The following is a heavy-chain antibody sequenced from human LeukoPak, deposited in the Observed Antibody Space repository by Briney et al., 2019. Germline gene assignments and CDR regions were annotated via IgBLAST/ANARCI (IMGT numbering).Heavy chain of an antibody. CDR1: GFTFTNYA. CDR2: ISGSGGST. CDR3: AKGGASPTD. Sequence: GGSLRLSCAASGFTFTNYAMNWVRQAPGKGLEWVSAISGSGGSTYYADSVKGRFTISRDNSKNTLYLQMNSLRAEDTAVYYCAKGGASPTDWGQGTLVTVSS. J-gene: IGHJ4*02. V-gene: IGHV3-23*01. D-gene: IGHD1-26*01.